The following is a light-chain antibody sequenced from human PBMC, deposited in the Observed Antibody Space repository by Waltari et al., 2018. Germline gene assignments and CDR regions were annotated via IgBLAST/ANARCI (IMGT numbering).Light chain of an antibody. Sequence: QSVLTQPPSVSGAPGQRVTISCTGSSSNIGAGDDVNWYQQLPGTAPKLLIYGNSHRPSGVPDRFSGSKSGTSASLAITGLQAEDEADYYCQSYDSSLSGSVFGGGTKLPVL. CDR1: SSNIGAGDD. J-gene: IGLJ2*01. CDR3: QSYDSSLSGSV. V-gene: IGLV1-40*01. CDR2: GNS.